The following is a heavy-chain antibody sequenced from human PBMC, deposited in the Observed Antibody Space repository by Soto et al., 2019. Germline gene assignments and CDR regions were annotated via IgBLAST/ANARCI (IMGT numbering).Heavy chain of an antibody. D-gene: IGHD3-10*01. Sequence: PSETLSLTCTVSGGSISSGDYYWSWIRQPPGKGLEWIGYISYSGSAYYNPSLKSRFTISIDTSKKQFSLNLRSVTAADTAVYYCARGAWPMGRGASISGGMGVWGQGTTVAVSS. CDR1: GGSISSGDYY. J-gene: IGHJ6*01. CDR2: ISYSGSA. V-gene: IGHV4-30-4*01. CDR3: ARGAWPMGRGASISGGMGV.